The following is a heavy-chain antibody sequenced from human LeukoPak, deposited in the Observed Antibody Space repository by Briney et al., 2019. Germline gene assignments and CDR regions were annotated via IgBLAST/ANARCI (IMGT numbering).Heavy chain of an antibody. CDR2: IYYSGST. D-gene: IGHD2-15*01. V-gene: IGHV4-59*08. CDR3: ARTYCSGGSCPFDY. Sequence: PSETLSLTRTVSGGSVSSYYWSWIRQPPGKGLEWIGYIYYSGSTDSNPSLKSRVTISVDTSKNQFSLKLSSVTAADTAVYYCARTYCSGGSCPFDYWGQGTLVTVSS. CDR1: GGSVSSYY. J-gene: IGHJ4*02.